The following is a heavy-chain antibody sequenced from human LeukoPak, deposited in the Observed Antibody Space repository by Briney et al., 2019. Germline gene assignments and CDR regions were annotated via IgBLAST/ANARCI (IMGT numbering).Heavy chain of an antibody. J-gene: IGHJ4*02. V-gene: IGHV3-30*04. Sequence: PGGSLRLSCAASGFTFSSYAMHWVRQAPGKGLEWVAVISYDGSNKYYADSVKGRFTISRDNSENTLYLQMNSLRAEDTAVYYCAREGSSSWSYFDYWGQGTLVTVSS. CDR3: AREGSSSWSYFDY. D-gene: IGHD6-13*01. CDR2: ISYDGSNK. CDR1: GFTFSSYA.